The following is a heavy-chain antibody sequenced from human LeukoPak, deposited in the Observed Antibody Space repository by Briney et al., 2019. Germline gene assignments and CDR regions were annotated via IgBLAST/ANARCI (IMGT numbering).Heavy chain of an antibody. J-gene: IGHJ4*02. V-gene: IGHV3-23*01. CDR3: AKDPEYCSGGSCYSAYYYFDY. Sequence: GGSLRLSCEASGFTFSRHAMSWVRQGPGKGLEWVSTISGSGGSTYYADSVKGRFTISRDNSKNTLYLQMNSLRAEDTAVYYCAKDPEYCSGGSCYSAYYYFDYWGQGTLVTVSS. D-gene: IGHD2-15*01. CDR2: ISGSGGST. CDR1: GFTFSRHA.